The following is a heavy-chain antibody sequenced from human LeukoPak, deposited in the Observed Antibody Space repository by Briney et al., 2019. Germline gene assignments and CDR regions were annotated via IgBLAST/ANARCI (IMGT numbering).Heavy chain of an antibody. V-gene: IGHV4-34*01. D-gene: IGHD6-13*01. Sequence: SETLSLTCAVYGGSFSGYYWSWIRQPPGKGLEWIGEINHSGSTNYNPSLKSRVTISVDTSKNQFSLKLGSVTAADTAVYYCARGSTSSSRWFDPWGQGTLVTVSS. CDR3: ARGSTSSSRWFDP. J-gene: IGHJ5*02. CDR2: INHSGST. CDR1: GGSFSGYY.